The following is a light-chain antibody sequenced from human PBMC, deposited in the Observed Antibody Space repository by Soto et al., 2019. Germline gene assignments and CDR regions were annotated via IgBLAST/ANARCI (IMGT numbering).Light chain of an antibody. CDR2: GAS. V-gene: IGKV3-15*01. CDR1: QSVSSS. J-gene: IGKJ4*01. Sequence: EIVMTQSPATLSVSPGERATLSCRASQSVSSSVAWYQQKPGQAPRPLIYGASTRATGIPARFSGSGFGTEFTLTISSLQSEDFAVYYCQQYNNWPPLTFGGGTKVEI. CDR3: QQYNNWPPLT.